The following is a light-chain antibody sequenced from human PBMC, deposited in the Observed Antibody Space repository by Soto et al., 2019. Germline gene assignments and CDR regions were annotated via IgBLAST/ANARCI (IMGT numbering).Light chain of an antibody. CDR2: EVS. CDR1: SSDIGTYTY. CDR3: SSYTTIKTVV. Sequence: QSFLTQPASGSASPGTCIPISCTGISSDIGTYTYVSWFQHHPGKAPKLIIFEVSNRPSGISDRFSGFKSANTAYLTISGVQPEDEADYHCSSYTTIKTVVFGGGTK. V-gene: IGLV2-14*01. J-gene: IGLJ2*01.